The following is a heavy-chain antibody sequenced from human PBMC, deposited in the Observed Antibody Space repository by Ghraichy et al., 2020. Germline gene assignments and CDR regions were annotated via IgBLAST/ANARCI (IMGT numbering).Heavy chain of an antibody. V-gene: IGHV4-39*02. J-gene: IGHJ4*02. CDR1: GGSISSSSYY. CDR3: ARDRAYCSSTSCYSAGTV. Sequence: SETLSLTCTVSGGSISSSSYYWGWIRQPPGKGLEWIGSIYYSGSTYYNPSLKSRVTISVDTSKNQFSLKLSSVTAADTAVYYCARDRAYCSSTSCYSAGTVWGQGTLVTVSS. CDR2: IYYSGST. D-gene: IGHD2-2*02.